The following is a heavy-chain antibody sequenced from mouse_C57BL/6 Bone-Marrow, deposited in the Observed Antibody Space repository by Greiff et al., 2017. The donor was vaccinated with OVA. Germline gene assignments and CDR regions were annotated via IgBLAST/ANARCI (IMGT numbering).Heavy chain of an antibody. CDR3: ARRDYGSSSDWYFDG. J-gene: IGHJ1*03. CDR2: ISTGGGST. V-gene: IGHV5-12*01. CDR1: GFTFSDYG. D-gene: IGHD1-1*01. Sequence: EVMLVESGGGLVKPGGSLKLSCAASGFTFSDYGMHWVRQAPEKRLEWVAYISTGGGSTYYPDTVKGRFTFSGDNATNTLYLQMSRLKSEDTAMYYCARRDYGSSSDWYFDGWGTGTTVTFSS.